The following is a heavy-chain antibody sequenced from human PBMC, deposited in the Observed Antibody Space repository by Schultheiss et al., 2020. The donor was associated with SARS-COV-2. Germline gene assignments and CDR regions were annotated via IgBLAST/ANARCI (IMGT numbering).Heavy chain of an antibody. V-gene: IGHV4-39*07. CDR3: ARDPYSSSSFYFDP. D-gene: IGHD6-6*01. J-gene: IGHJ5*02. CDR2: IYTSGST. CDR1: GGSISSSSYY. Sequence: SQTLSLTCLVSGGSISSSSYYWGWIRQPPGKGLEWIGRIYTSGSTNYNPSLKSRVTISVDKSNNQFSLQLSSVTAADTAVYYCARDPYSSSSFYFDPWGQGTLVTVSS.